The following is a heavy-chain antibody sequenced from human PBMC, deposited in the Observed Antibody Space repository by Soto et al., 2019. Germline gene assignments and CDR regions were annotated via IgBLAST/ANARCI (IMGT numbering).Heavy chain of an antibody. J-gene: IGHJ5*02. CDR3: ARAHGSSWYNWFDP. CDR1: GSTFSNYG. V-gene: IGHV1-69*01. D-gene: IGHD3-3*01. Sequence: QVQLVQSGAELKKPGSSVKVSCKASGSTFSNYGISWVRQAPGQGLEWMGGIIPLFGTTNYPHQFKGRVTVTADVSTSTAYMELSSLRFEDTAVYYCARAHGSSWYNWFDPWGQGTLVTVSS. CDR2: IIPLFGTT.